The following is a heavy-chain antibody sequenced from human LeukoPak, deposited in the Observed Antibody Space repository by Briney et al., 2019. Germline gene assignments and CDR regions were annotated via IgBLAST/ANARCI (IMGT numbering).Heavy chain of an antibody. CDR1: GFTFSSYA. D-gene: IGHD2-2*01. CDR2: ISGSGGST. V-gene: IGHV3-23*01. CDR3: ASCSSTNCY. J-gene: IGHJ4*02. Sequence: GGSLRLSCAASGFTFSSYAMSWVRQAPGKGLEWVSAISGSGGSTYYADSVKGRFTIPRDNAKNSLYLQMNSLRAEDTAVYYCASCSSTNCYWGQGTLVTVSS.